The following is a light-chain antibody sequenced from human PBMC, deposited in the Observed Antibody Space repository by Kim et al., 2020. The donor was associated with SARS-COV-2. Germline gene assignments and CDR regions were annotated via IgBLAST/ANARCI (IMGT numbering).Light chain of an antibody. CDR2: GAS. CDR1: KSVSSN. J-gene: IGKJ4*01. CDR3: QQYKDWIT. Sequence: SVSPGEDATLCCSASKSVSSNLAWYQQRPGQAPRLLMYGASTRATGIPARFSGSGSGTEFTLTIMSPQAEDFADYYCQQYKDWITFGGGTKVDIK. V-gene: IGKV3-15*01.